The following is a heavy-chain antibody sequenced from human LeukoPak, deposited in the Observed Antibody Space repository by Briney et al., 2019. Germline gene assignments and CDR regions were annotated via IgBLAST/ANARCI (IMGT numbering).Heavy chain of an antibody. V-gene: IGHV3-23*01. CDR2: ISGSGDTT. J-gene: IGHJ4*02. CDR1: GFTVSSNY. Sequence: PGGSLRLSCAASGFTVSSNYMSWVRQAPGKGLEWVSAISGSGDTTYYADSVQGRFTISRDNSKNTLYLQMNSLRAEDTAIYYCAKAYDSSGYYYLMDYWGQGTLVTVSS. D-gene: IGHD3-22*01. CDR3: AKAYDSSGYYYLMDY.